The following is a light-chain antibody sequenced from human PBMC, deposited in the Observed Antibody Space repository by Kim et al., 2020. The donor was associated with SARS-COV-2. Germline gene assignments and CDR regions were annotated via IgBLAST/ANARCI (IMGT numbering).Light chain of an antibody. CDR2: DAS. J-gene: IGKJ2*01. CDR3: QQYNVL. V-gene: IGKV1-5*01. CDR1: QSITTW. Sequence: DIQMTQSPSPLSASVGDRVTITCRASQSITTWLAWYQQKLGKAPKLLIYDASTLHSGVPSRFSGSGYGTEFTLTISSLQPDDSATYYCQQYNVLFGQGNKLDI.